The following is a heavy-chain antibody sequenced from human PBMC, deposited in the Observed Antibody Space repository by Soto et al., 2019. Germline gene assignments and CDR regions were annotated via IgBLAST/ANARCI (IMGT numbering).Heavy chain of an antibody. J-gene: IGHJ2*01. CDR1: GFTVSSNY. D-gene: IGHD2-2*02. Sequence: GGSLRLSCAASGFTVSSNYMSWVRQAPGKGLEWVAVIYSAGSTYYADSVKGRCTISRHNSKNTLYLQMNSLRAEDTAVYYCSREAREVGPAAIGYWYFDLWGRGTLVTVSS. CDR2: IYSAGST. CDR3: SREAREVGPAAIGYWYFDL. V-gene: IGHV3-53*04.